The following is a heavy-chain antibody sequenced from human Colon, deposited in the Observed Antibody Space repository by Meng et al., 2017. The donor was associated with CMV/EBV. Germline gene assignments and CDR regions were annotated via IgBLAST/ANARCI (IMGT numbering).Heavy chain of an antibody. CDR1: GFSFSTSTYY. V-gene: IGHV4-39*07. CDR3: AREGYPGGSEFGP. D-gene: IGHD2-15*01. CDR2: IYFRGST. J-gene: IGHJ5*02. Sequence: TVSGFSFSTSTYYWAWIRQPPGRGLEWIGSIYFRGSTYYNPSLKSRVAMSLDTSKSQFSLNLTSMTAADTAMYYCAREGYPGGSEFGPWGQGILVTVSS.